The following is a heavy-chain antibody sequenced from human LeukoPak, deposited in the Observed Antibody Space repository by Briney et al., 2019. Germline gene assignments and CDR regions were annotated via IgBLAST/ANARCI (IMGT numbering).Heavy chain of an antibody. D-gene: IGHD1-1*01. CDR2: ISAYNGNT. J-gene: IGHJ5*02. CDR1: GYTFTSYG. V-gene: IGHV1-18*01. CDR3: ARRLGKGTFNWFDP. Sequence: ASVKVSCKASGYTFTSYGISWVRQAPGQGLEWMEWISAYNGNTNYAQKLQGRVTMTTDTSTSTAYMELRSLRSDDTDAYYCARRLGKGTFNWFDPWGQGTLVTVSS.